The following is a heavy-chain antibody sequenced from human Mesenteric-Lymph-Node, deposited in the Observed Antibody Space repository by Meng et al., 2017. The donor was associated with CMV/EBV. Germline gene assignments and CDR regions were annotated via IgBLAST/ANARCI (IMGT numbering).Heavy chain of an antibody. CDR2: IRSTTFGETP. Sequence: GESLKISCTASGFSCGDYGMSWFRQAPGKGLEWVGFIRSTTFGETPQYAASVKDRVIISRDESRSIAYLQLNSLRTEDTGVYYCAFSSSYDFIFVYWGQGTLVTVSS. CDR3: AFSSSYDFIFVY. D-gene: IGHD5-12*01. V-gene: IGHV3-49*03. J-gene: IGHJ4*02. CDR1: GFSCGDYG.